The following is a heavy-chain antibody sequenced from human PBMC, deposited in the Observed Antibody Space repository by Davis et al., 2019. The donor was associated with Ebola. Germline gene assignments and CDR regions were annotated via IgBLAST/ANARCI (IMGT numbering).Heavy chain of an antibody. CDR2: INPNSGGT. CDR3: ARENRGRSYGMDV. J-gene: IGHJ6*04. D-gene: IGHD3-10*01. CDR1: EYTFTGYY. Sequence: ASVKVSCKASEYTFTGYYMHWVRQAPGQGLEWMGRINPNSGGTNYAQKFQGRVTMTRDTSISTAYMELSRLRSDDTAVYYCARENRGRSYGMDVWGKGTTVTVSS. V-gene: IGHV1-2*06.